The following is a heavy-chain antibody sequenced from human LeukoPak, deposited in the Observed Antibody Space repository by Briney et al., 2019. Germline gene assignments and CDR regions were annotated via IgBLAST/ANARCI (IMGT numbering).Heavy chain of an antibody. CDR3: ARSPPSIVATGGYYFDY. Sequence: GGSLRLSCAASGFTFSSYSMNWVRQAPGKGLEWVSSISSSSSYIYYADSVKGRSTISRDNAKNSLYLQMNSLRAEDTAVYYCARSPPSIVATGGYYFDYWGQGTLVTVSS. V-gene: IGHV3-21*01. CDR1: GFTFSSYS. D-gene: IGHD5-12*01. CDR2: ISSSSSYI. J-gene: IGHJ4*02.